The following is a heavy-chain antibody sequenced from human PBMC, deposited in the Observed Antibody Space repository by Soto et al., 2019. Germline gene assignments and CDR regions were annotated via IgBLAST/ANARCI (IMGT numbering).Heavy chain of an antibody. J-gene: IGHJ5*02. CDR2: IYHSGST. V-gene: IGHV4-4*02. CDR1: GGSISSSNW. Sequence: SETLSLTCAVSGGSISSSNWWSWVRQPPGKGLEWIGEIYHSGSTNYNPSLKSRVTISVDKSKNQFSLKLSSVTAADTAVYYCERPVVAADGRRWFDPWGQGTLVTVSS. D-gene: IGHD2-15*01. CDR3: ERPVVAADGRRWFDP.